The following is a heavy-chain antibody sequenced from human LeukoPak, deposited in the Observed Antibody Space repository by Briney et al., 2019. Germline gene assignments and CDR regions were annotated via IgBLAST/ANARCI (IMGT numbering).Heavy chain of an antibody. D-gene: IGHD6-6*01. Sequence: SETLSLTCAVYGGSFSGYYWSWIRQPPGKGLEWIGEINHSGSTNYNPSLKSRVTISVDTSKNQFSLKLSSVTAADTAVYYCASGYSSSQYWGQGTLVTVSS. CDR1: GGSFSGYY. V-gene: IGHV4-34*01. CDR3: ASGYSSSQY. CDR2: INHSGST. J-gene: IGHJ4*02.